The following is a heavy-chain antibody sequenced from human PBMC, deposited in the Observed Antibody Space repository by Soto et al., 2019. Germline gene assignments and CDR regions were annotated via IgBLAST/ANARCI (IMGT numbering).Heavy chain of an antibody. V-gene: IGHV4-39*01. D-gene: IGHD4-17*01. CDR2: IYYSGST. CDR3: AGHLYGDYEWDWFDP. CDR1: GGSISSSSYY. Sequence: QLQLQESGPGLVKPSETLSLTCTVSGGSISSSSYYWGWIRQPPGKGLEWIGSIYYSGSTYYNPSLKSRVTISVDTSKNQFSLKLSSVTAADTAVYYCAGHLYGDYEWDWFDPWGQGTLVTVSS. J-gene: IGHJ5*02.